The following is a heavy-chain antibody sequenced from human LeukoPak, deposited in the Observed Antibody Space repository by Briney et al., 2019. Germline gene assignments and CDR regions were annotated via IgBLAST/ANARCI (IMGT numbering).Heavy chain of an antibody. CDR1: GFTFSSYA. V-gene: IGHV3-23*01. CDR3: AQLPGYGDYSSNWFDP. D-gene: IGHD4-17*01. J-gene: IGHJ5*02. CDR2: ISGSGSST. Sequence: SGGSLRLSCAASGFTFSSYAMSWVRQAPGKGLEWVSAISGSGSSTYYADSVKGRFTISRDNSKNTLYLQMNSLRAEDTAVYYCAQLPGYGDYSSNWFDPWGQGTLVTVSS.